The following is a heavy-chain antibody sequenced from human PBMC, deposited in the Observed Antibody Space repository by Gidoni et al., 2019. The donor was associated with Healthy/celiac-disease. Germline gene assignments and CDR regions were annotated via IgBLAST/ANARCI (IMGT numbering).Heavy chain of an antibody. Sequence: QVQLVESGGGVVPPGRSLRLSCAASGFTFSSYALHWVRQAPGKGLEWVAVISYDGSNKYYADSVKGRFTISRDNSKNTLYLQMNSLRAEDTAVYYCAREYDYDSSGYSPPGGYGMDVWGQGTTVTVSS. CDR3: AREYDYDSSGYSPPGGYGMDV. CDR1: GFTFSSYA. D-gene: IGHD3-22*01. J-gene: IGHJ6*02. V-gene: IGHV3-30*04. CDR2: ISYDGSNK.